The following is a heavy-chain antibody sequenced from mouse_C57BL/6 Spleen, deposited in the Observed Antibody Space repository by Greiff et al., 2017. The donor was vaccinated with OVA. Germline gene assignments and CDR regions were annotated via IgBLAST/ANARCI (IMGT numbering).Heavy chain of an antibody. CDR1: GYTFTSYW. D-gene: IGHD1-1*01. J-gene: IGHJ4*01. V-gene: IGHV1-50*01. CDR2: IDPSDSYT. Sequence: QVQLQQPGAELVKPGASVKLSCKASGYTFTSYWMQWVKQRPGQGLEWIGEIDPSDSYTNYNQKFKGKATLTVDTSSSTAYMQLSSLTSEDSAVYYCTRRETTDGDYWGQGTSVTVSS. CDR3: TRRETTDGDY.